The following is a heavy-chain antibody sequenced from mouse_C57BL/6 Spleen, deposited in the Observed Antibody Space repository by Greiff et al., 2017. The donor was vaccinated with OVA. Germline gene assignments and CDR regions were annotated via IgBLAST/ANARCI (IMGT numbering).Heavy chain of an antibody. CDR3: ARGEGSCDY. CDR2: IFPGGGVP. Sequence: QVQLQQSGAELVKPGASVKISCKASGYAFSSYWMTWVKPRPGKGLVWIGQIFPGGGVPTSNGKFKGKATLTADKSSSSAYMQLSSLISEDSAVYFCARGEGSCDYWGQGTTLTVSS. J-gene: IGHJ2*01. CDR1: GYAFSSYW. V-gene: IGHV1-80*01.